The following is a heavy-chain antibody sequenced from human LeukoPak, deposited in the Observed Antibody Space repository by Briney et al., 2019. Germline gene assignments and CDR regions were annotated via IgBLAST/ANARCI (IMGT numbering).Heavy chain of an antibody. CDR1: GFTFSSYG. CDR2: ISYDGSNK. Sequence: GGSLRLSCAASGFTFSSYGMHWVRQAPGKGLEWVAVISYDGSNKYYADSVKGRFTISRDNSKNTLYLQTNSLRAEDTAVYYCAKEPRSSYFDYWGQGTLVTVSS. J-gene: IGHJ4*02. V-gene: IGHV3-30*18. CDR3: AKEPRSSYFDY.